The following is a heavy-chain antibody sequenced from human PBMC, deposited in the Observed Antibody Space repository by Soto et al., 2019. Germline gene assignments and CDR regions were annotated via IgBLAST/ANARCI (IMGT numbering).Heavy chain of an antibody. CDR2: IYHSGST. CDR1: GGSISSVCYS. V-gene: IGHV4-30-2*01. CDR3: ARHNYGSGSTYFDY. Sequence: SETLSLTWAVFGGSISSVCYSWSWIRQPPGKGLEWIGYIYHSGSTYYNPSLKSRVTISVDRSKNQFSLKLSSVTAADTAVYCCARHNYGSGSTYFDYWGQGTLVTVSS. J-gene: IGHJ4*02. D-gene: IGHD3-10*01.